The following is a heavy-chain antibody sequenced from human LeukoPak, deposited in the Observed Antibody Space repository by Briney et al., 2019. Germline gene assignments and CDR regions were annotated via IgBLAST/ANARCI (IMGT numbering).Heavy chain of an antibody. Sequence: PGRSLRLSCAPSGFTFSSYGMRWVRQAPPKRLGWVAVISYDGSNKYYADSVKGRFTISRDNSKNTLYLQMNSLRAEDTAVYYCAKDGSSSGFDYWGQGTLVTVSS. CDR2: ISYDGSNK. D-gene: IGHD6-13*01. V-gene: IGHV3-30*18. CDR3: AKDGSSSGFDY. CDR1: GFTFSSYG. J-gene: IGHJ4*02.